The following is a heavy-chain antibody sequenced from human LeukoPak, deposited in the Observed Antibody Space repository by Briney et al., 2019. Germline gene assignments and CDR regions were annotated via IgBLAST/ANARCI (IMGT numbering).Heavy chain of an antibody. J-gene: IGHJ4*02. D-gene: IGHD3-10*01. Sequence: GGSLRLSCAASGFTFSSNGMHWVRQAPGKVLEWVAFIRYDGSNKYYADSVKGRFTISRDNSKNTLYLQMNSLRGEDTAVYYCAKTLGSGSPLNTPFDYWGQGTLVTVSS. CDR3: AKTLGSGSPLNTPFDY. CDR1: GFTFSSNG. CDR2: IRYDGSNK. V-gene: IGHV3-30*02.